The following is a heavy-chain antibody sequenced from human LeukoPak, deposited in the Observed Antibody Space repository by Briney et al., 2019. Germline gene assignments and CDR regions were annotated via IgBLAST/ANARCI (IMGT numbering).Heavy chain of an antibody. D-gene: IGHD5-18*01. CDR1: GGTFNSYA. Sequence: GSSVKVSCKASGGTFNSYAISRVRQAPGQGLEWMGRIIPIFGIANYVQKFQGRVTITADKSTSTAYMELSSVRSEDTAVYYCARDTAMAPIDDWGQGTLVTVSS. CDR3: ARDTAMAPIDD. J-gene: IGHJ4*02. V-gene: IGHV1-69*04. CDR2: IIPIFGIA.